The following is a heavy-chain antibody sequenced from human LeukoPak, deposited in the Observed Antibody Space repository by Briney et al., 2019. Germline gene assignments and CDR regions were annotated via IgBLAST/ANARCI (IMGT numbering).Heavy chain of an antibody. V-gene: IGHV3-49*04. Sequence: GGSLRLSCTASGFTFGDYAMSWVRQAPGKGLEWVGFIRSKAYGGTTEYAASVKGRFTISRDDSKSIAYLQMNSLKTEDTAVYCCTRAATYYYDSSGYYPDYWGQGTLVTVSS. CDR1: GFTFGDYA. D-gene: IGHD3-22*01. CDR2: IRSKAYGGTT. CDR3: TRAATYYYDSSGYYPDY. J-gene: IGHJ4*02.